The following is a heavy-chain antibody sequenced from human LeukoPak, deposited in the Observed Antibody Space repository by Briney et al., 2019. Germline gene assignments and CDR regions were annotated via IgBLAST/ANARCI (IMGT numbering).Heavy chain of an antibody. V-gene: IGHV3-21*01. CDR3: ARSGSGYYYRFDY. J-gene: IGHJ4*02. Sequence: PGGSLRLSCAASGFTFSSYSMNWVRQAPGKGLEWVSSISSSSSYIYYADSVKGRFTISRDNAKNSLYLQMNSLRAEDTAVYYCARSGSGYYYRFDYWGQGTLVTVSS. CDR1: GFTFSSYS. CDR2: ISSSSSYI. D-gene: IGHD3-22*01.